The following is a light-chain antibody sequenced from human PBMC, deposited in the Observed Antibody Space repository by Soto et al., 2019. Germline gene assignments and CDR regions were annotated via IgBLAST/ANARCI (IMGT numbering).Light chain of an antibody. CDR2: RTS. CDR1: QSINDN. CDR3: QQYNNWPRAT. Sequence: EIVMTQSPATLSVSPGERATLSSRASQSINDNLAWYQQKPGQAPRLLMFRTSTRATGFPARFSAGGSGTDFNLTISSLQSEDFAIYHCQQYNNWPRATFGGGTKVEIK. V-gene: IGKV3-15*01. J-gene: IGKJ4*01.